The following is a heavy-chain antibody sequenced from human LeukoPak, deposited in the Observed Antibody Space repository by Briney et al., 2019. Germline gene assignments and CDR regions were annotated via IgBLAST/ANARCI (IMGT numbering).Heavy chain of an antibody. CDR3: AIDSPGHYYGSSGYLAPFDY. D-gene: IGHD3-22*01. CDR2: ISSSSSTI. J-gene: IGHJ4*02. CDR1: GFTFSSYS. Sequence: GGSLRLSCAASGFTFSSYSMNWVRQAPGKGLEWVSYISSSSSTIYYADSVKGRFTISRDNAKNSLYLQMNSLRAEDTAVYYCAIDSPGHYYGSSGYLAPFDYWGQGTLVTVSS. V-gene: IGHV3-48*01.